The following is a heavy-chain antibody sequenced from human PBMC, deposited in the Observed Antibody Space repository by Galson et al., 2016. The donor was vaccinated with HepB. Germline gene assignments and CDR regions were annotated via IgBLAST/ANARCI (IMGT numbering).Heavy chain of an antibody. CDR3: AKDLSRIAAGGPFDS. CDR1: GFAFGDYA. D-gene: IGHD6-13*01. CDR2: ISWKSGDI. V-gene: IGHV3-9*01. J-gene: IGHJ4*02. Sequence: SLRLSCAASGFAFGDYAMHWVRQAPGKGLQWVSSISWKSGDIDYADSVKGRFTISRDNAKNVLSLQMNSLGPADSAVYYCAKDLSRIAAGGPFDSWGQGALVTVSS.